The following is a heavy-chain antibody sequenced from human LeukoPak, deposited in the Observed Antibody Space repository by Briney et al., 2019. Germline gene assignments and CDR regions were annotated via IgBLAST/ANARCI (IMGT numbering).Heavy chain of an antibody. CDR2: ISGTGHST. V-gene: IGHV3-23*01. CDR3: AKDVNFWSGYADS. D-gene: IGHD3-3*01. CDR1: GFTFNNHA. J-gene: IGHJ4*02. Sequence: GGSLRLSCAASGFTFNNHAMSWVRQAPGKGLQWVSGISGTGHSTFYADSVKGRFTISRDNSKNTLYLQMNSLRAEDTAVYYCAKDVNFWSGYADSWGQGTLVTVSS.